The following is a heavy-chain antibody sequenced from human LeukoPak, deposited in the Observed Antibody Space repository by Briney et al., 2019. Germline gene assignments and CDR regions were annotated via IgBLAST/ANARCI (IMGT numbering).Heavy chain of an antibody. CDR1: GFTVGSSY. V-gene: IGHV3-66*01. CDR3: ARDRRDGYCLGH. Sequence: GGSLRLSCTGSGFTVGSSYMSWVRQTPGKGLEWVSVMYSGGTTYYADSVKGRFTISRDSSKNTVNLQMNSLRAEDTAVYYCARDRRDGYCLGHWGQGTLVTV. CDR2: MYSGGTT. J-gene: IGHJ4*02. D-gene: IGHD5-24*01.